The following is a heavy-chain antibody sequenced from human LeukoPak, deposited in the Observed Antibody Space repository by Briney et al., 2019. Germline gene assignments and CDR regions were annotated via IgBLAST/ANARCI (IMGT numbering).Heavy chain of an antibody. V-gene: IGHV1-46*01. Sequence: GASVKVSCKASGYTFITYLMHWVRQAPGQGLEWMRMLNPSGGSTTYAQKFQGRLTMTRDTSTSTVSMELSSLRSEDTAVYYCARDLGLRGVTNWFDSWGQGTLVTVSS. J-gene: IGHJ5*01. CDR1: GYTFITYL. CDR3: ARDLGLRGVTNWFDS. D-gene: IGHD3-10*01. CDR2: LNPSGGST.